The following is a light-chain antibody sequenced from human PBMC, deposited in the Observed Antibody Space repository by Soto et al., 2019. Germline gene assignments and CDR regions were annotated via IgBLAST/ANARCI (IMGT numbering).Light chain of an antibody. CDR1: SSDVGGYNY. J-gene: IGLJ2*01. CDR3: SSYTSSSTLA. V-gene: IGLV2-14*01. Sequence: QSALTQPASVSGSPGQSITISCTGTSSDVGGYNYVSWYQQHPGKAPKLMIYEVTNRPSGVSNRFSGSKSGNTASLTISGLQAEDEADYYCSSYTSSSTLAIAGGTKLTVL. CDR2: EVT.